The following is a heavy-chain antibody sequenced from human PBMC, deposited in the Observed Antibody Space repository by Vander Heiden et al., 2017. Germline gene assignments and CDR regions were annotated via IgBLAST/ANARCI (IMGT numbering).Heavy chain of an antibody. CDR2: IYYRGST. CDR3: ASGLYGDYEN. Sequence: QVQRQESGPGLVKPPQTRSLTCIVLGGTISSGGDVWSWIRQHPRKGREWTRYIYYRGSTYDNPSLKSRVTISVDTSKNQFSLKLSSVTAADTAVYYCASGLYGDYENWGQGTLVTVSS. CDR1: GGTISSGGDV. V-gene: IGHV4-31*03. D-gene: IGHD4-17*01. J-gene: IGHJ4*02.